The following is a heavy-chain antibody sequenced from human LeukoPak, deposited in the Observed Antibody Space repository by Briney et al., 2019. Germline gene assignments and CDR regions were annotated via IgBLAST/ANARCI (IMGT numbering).Heavy chain of an antibody. J-gene: IGHJ3*02. CDR1: GFTFSSYD. CDR3: ARARASYDSRDDAFDI. CDR2: IGTAGDT. V-gene: IGHV3-13*01. D-gene: IGHD3-22*01. Sequence: GGSLRLSCAASGFTFSSYDMHWVRHATGKGLEWVSAIGTAGDTYYPGSVKGRFTISRENAKNSMYLQMKSLRAGDTAAYYCARARASYDSRDDAFDIWGQGTMVTVSS.